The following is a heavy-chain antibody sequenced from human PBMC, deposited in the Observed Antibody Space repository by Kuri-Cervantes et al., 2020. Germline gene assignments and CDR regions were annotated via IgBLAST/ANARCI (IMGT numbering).Heavy chain of an antibody. CDR2: INPNSGDT. CDR1: GYTFTGYY. J-gene: IGHJ4*02. Sequence: ASVKVSCKASGYTFTGYYIHWVRQAPGQGLEWMGWINPNSGDTNYAQKFQSRVTMTRDTSISTAYMELNRLTSDDTAVYYCARGEVDFGVVIIGPESTPYYFDYWGQGTLVTVSS. D-gene: IGHD3-3*01. CDR3: ARGEVDFGVVIIGPESTPYYFDY. V-gene: IGHV1-2*02.